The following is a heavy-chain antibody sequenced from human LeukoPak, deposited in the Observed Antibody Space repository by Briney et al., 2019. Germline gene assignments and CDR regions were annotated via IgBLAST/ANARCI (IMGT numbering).Heavy chain of an antibody. V-gene: IGHV1-8*01. D-gene: IGHD3-3*01. CDR1: GYTFTSYD. CDR2: MNPNSGNT. Sequence: ASVKVSCKASGYTFTSYDINWVRQGTGQGLEWMGWMNPNSGNTGYAQKFQGRVTMTRNTSISTAYMGLSSLRSEDTAVYYCARGLRFLEWLLSWFDPWGQGTLVTVSS. CDR3: ARGLRFLEWLLSWFDP. J-gene: IGHJ5*02.